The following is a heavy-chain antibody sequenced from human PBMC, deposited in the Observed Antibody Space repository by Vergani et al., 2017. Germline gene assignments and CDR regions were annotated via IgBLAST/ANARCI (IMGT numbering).Heavy chain of an antibody. D-gene: IGHD3-22*01. CDR1: GGSISSSSYY. J-gene: IGHJ4*02. Sequence: QLQLQESGPGLVKPSETLSLTCTVSGGSISSSSYYWGWIRQPPGKGLEWIGSIYYSGSTYYNPSLKSRVTISVDTSKNQFSLKLSSVTAADTAVYYCARDYRLHYDSSGLGYWGQGTLVTVSS. CDR3: ARDYRLHYDSSGLGY. CDR2: IYYSGST. V-gene: IGHV4-39*07.